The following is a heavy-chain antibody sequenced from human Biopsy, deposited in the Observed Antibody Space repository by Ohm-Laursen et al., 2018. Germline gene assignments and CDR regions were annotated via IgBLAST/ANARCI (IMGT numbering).Heavy chain of an antibody. CDR2: INAKTGDT. CDR3: TRGGYYYDSLAYYYWFDP. J-gene: IGHJ5*02. D-gene: IGHD3-22*01. CDR1: GYTFTGYH. V-gene: IGHV1-2*02. Sequence: ASVKVSCNASGYTFTGYHVHWVRQAPGQGLEWMGWINAKTGDTNYAQKFQGRVTMTRDTSISTACVDLSSLRSDDTAVYYCTRGGYYYDSLAYYYWFDPWGQGTLVTVSS.